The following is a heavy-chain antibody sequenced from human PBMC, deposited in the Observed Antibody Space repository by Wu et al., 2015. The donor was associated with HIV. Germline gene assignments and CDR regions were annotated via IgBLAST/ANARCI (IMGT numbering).Heavy chain of an antibody. CDR1: GYTFTDYY. CDR2: INPNSGGT. V-gene: IGHV1-2*02. D-gene: IGHD1-26*01. J-gene: IGHJ5*02. Sequence: QVQLVQSGAEVKKPGASVKVSCKASGYTFTDYYIHWVRQAPGQGLEWMGWINPNSGGTNYAQKFQGRVTMIRDTSISTAYMELSRLISNDTAVYYCARDQPFSGSYHPQSGDQVWFDPRGQGTLVTVSS. CDR3: ARDQPFSGSYHPQSGDQVWFDP.